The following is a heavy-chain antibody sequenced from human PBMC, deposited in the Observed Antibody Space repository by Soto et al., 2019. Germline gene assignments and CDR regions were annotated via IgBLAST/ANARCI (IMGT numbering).Heavy chain of an antibody. CDR3: AREYRSTSFMGDSDYYYYYMDV. V-gene: IGHV1-3*01. CDR1: GYTFTSYA. J-gene: IGHJ6*03. Sequence: ASVKVSCKASGYTFTSYAMHWVRQAPGQRLEWMGWINAGNGNTKYSQKFQGRVTITRDTSASTAYMELSSLRSEDTAVYYCAREYRSTSFMGDSDYYYYYMDVWGKGTTVTVSS. D-gene: IGHD2-2*01. CDR2: INAGNGNT.